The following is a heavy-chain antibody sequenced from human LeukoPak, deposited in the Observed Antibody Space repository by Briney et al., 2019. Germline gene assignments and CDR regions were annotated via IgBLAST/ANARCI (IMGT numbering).Heavy chain of an antibody. CDR1: EFTFRNYW. J-gene: IGHJ4*02. D-gene: IGHD6-19*01. Sequence: PGGPLRLSCVATEFTFRNYWMSWVRQAPGKGLEGVANTKEDGSEEYYRDSVEGRFTISRDNAKNSLYLQMNGLGAEDTAVYYCARTPTSAWSDVGDYWGQGTLVTVSS. CDR3: ARTPTSAWSDVGDY. V-gene: IGHV3-7*01. CDR2: TKEDGSEE.